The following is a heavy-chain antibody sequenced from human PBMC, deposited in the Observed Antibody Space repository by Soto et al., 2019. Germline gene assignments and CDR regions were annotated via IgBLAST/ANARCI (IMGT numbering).Heavy chain of an antibody. CDR2: IYHSGST. Sequence: SETLSLTCAVSGGSISSSNWWSWVRQPPGKGLEWIGEIYHSGSTDYNPSLKSRVTISVDKSKNQFSLKLSSVTAADTAVYYCARGQGTRENWFDPWGQGTLVTVSS. CDR1: GGSISSSNW. D-gene: IGHD3-10*01. CDR3: ARGQGTRENWFDP. V-gene: IGHV4-4*02. J-gene: IGHJ5*02.